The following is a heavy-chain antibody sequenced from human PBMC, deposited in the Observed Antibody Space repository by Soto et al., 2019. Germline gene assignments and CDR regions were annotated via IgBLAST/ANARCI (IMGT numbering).Heavy chain of an antibody. CDR3: ARGPPYYGSGSYYY. J-gene: IGHJ4*02. D-gene: IGHD3-10*01. CDR2: INHSGST. V-gene: IGHV4-34*01. CDR1: GGSFSGYY. Sequence: SETLSLTCAVYGGSFSGYYWSWIRQPPGKGLEWIGEINHSGSTNYNPSLKSRVTISVDTSKNQFSLKLSSVTAADTAVYYCARGPPYYGSGSYYYWGQGTLVTVSS.